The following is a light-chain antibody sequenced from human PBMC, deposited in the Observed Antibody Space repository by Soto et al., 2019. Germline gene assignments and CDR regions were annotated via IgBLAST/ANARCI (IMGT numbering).Light chain of an antibody. CDR1: QSISSW. CDR2: DAS. V-gene: IGKV1-5*01. J-gene: IGKJ1*01. Sequence: DIQMTQSPSTLSASVGDRVTITCRASQSISSWLAWYQQKPGKAPKRLIYDASSLGSGLPSRFSGSGSGTEIALTISRKQPDYISASSCHHYNNYVTFGQGTQVEI. CDR3: HHYNNYVT.